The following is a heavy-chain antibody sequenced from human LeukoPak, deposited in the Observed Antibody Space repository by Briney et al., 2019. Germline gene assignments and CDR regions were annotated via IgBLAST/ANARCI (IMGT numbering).Heavy chain of an antibody. CDR2: IYTSGST. D-gene: IGHD3-16*01. J-gene: IGHJ3*02. CDR3: AREGAHDAFDI. V-gene: IGHV4-61*02. Sequence: PSETLSLTCTVSGGSISSSGYLWSWIRQPAGKGLEWIGRIYTSGSTNYNPSLKSRVTMSVDTSKNQFSLKLSSVTAADTAVYYCAREGAHDAFDIWGQGTMVTVSS. CDR1: GGSISSSGYL.